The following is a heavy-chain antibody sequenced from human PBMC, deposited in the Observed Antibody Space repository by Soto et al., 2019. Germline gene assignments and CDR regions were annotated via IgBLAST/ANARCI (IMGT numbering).Heavy chain of an antibody. D-gene: IGHD6-13*01. J-gene: IGHJ4*02. V-gene: IGHV4-34*01. Sequence: SETLSLTCAVYGVSFSGYYWILLRQPPGKGLEWIGEINHSGSTNYNPSLKSRVTISVDTSKNQFSLKLSSVTAADMAVYYCARGLGSSSYFDYWGQGTLVTVSS. CDR3: ARGLGSSSYFDY. CDR1: GVSFSGYY. CDR2: INHSGST.